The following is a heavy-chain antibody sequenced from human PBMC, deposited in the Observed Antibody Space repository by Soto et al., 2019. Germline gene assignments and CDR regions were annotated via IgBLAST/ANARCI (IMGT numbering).Heavy chain of an antibody. D-gene: IGHD6-6*01. J-gene: IGHJ4*02. CDR3: ARGYSSSSYLDY. CDR2: IYYSGST. CDR1: GGSIGSYY. V-gene: IGHV4-59*01. Sequence: SETLSLTCTFSGGSIGSYYWSWIRQPPGKGLEWIGYIYYSGSTNYNPSLKSRVTISVDTSKNQFSLKLSSVTAADTAVYYCARGYSSSSYLDYWGQGTLVTVSS.